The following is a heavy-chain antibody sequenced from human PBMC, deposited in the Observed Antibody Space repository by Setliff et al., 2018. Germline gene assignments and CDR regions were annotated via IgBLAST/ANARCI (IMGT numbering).Heavy chain of an antibody. D-gene: IGHD3-22*01. Sequence: SETLSLTCSVSGGSISSSYWTWIRQPPGKGLEWIGYIYSSGSSNYNPSLKSQVTISVDTSKNQFSLRLSSVTAADTAVYYCARAAKYDSSGYYGFWFDPWG. CDR1: GGSISSSY. CDR2: IYSSGSS. V-gene: IGHV4-59*01. J-gene: IGHJ5*02. CDR3: ARAAKYDSSGYYGFWFDP.